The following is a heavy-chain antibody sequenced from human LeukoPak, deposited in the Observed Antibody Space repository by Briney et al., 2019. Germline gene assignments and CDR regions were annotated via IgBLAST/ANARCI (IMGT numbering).Heavy chain of an antibody. CDR1: GYTFTGYY. Sequence: GASVKVSCKASGYTFTGYYMHWVRQAPGQGLEWMGWINPNSGGTNYAQKFQGWVTMTRDTSISTAYMELSRLRSDDTAVYYCARGIAAAGLDAFDIWGQGTMVTVPS. D-gene: IGHD6-13*01. CDR2: INPNSGGT. V-gene: IGHV1-2*04. J-gene: IGHJ3*02. CDR3: ARGIAAAGLDAFDI.